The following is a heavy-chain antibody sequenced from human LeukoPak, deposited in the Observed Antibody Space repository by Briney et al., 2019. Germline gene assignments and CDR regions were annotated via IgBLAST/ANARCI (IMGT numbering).Heavy chain of an antibody. CDR2: IKQDGSEK. CDR1: GFTLSSFW. CDR3: ARDQALGGGVDQ. J-gene: IGHJ4*02. V-gene: IGHV3-7*01. Sequence: GGSLRLSCAASGFTLSSFWMNWVRQAPGKGLEWVANIKQDGSEKYYVDSVKGRFTISRDNAKNSLYLQMNSLRAQDTAVYYYARDQALGGGVDQWGQGTLVIVSS.